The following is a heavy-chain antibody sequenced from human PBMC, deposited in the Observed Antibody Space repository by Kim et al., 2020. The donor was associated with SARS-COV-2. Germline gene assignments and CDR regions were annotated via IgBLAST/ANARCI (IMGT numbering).Heavy chain of an antibody. Sequence: GGSLRLSCAASGFTFSSYAMSWVRQAPGKGLEWVSAISGSGGSTYYADSVKGRFTISRDNSKNTLYLQMNSLRAEDTAVYYCAKGETYYYDSSGYLAGYWGQGTLVTVSS. D-gene: IGHD3-22*01. CDR2: ISGSGGST. J-gene: IGHJ4*02. CDR3: AKGETYYYDSSGYLAGY. V-gene: IGHV3-23*01. CDR1: GFTFSSYA.